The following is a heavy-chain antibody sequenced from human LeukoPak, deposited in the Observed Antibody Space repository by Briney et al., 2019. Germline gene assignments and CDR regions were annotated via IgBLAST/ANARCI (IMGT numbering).Heavy chain of an antibody. V-gene: IGHV4-59*01. Sequence: SETPSLTCTVSGGSINSYYWSWIRQPPGKRLEWIGYVYHSGSPDYNPSLKSRVTISVDTSKTQFSLKLSSVTAADTAVYYCARVVLELRGYYYSGMDVWGQGTTVIVSS. D-gene: IGHD1-7*01. CDR1: GGSINSYY. CDR2: VYHSGSP. CDR3: ARVVLELRGYYYSGMDV. J-gene: IGHJ6*02.